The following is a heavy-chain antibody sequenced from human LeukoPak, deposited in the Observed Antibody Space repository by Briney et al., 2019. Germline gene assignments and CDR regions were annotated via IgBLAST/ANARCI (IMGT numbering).Heavy chain of an antibody. Sequence: PGGSLRLSCAASGFTFRNFWMSWVRQAPGRGLEWVANIHPEGNEKYHVESVKGRFTISKDNAKSSLFLQMNGLRAEDTAVYYCARGDAFSGDHWGQGTLVTVSS. V-gene: IGHV3-7*04. CDR1: GFTFRNFW. CDR3: ARGDAFSGDH. J-gene: IGHJ4*02. CDR2: IHPEGNEK.